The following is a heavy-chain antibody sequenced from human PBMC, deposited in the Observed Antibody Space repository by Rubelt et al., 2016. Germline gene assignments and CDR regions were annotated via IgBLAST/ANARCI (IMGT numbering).Heavy chain of an antibody. D-gene: IGHD1-26*01. CDR2: IRYDGTNK. CDR1: FSDYG. CDR3: AKDLGASNYFDY. V-gene: IGHV3-30*02. J-gene: IGHJ4*02. Sequence: FSDYGMHWVRQAPGKGLEWVAFIRYDGTNKYYADSVKGRFTISRDNPKNKLYLQMNSLRAEDRAVYYCAKDLGASNYFDYWGQGTQVTVSS.